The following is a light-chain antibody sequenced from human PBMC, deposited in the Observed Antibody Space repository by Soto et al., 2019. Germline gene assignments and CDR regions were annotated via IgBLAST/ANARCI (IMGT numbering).Light chain of an antibody. J-gene: IGKJ5*01. V-gene: IGKV1-5*03. Sequence: DIQMTQYPYTLSASVGDRVTITCRASQSISSWLARYQQKPGKAPKLLIYKASSLESGVPSRFSGSGSGTEFTLTISSLQPDDFATYYCQEYNSYSPITFGQGTRLAIK. CDR2: KAS. CDR1: QSISSW. CDR3: QEYNSYSPIT.